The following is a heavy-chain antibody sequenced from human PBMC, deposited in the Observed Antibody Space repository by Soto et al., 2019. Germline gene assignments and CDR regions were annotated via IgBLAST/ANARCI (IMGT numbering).Heavy chain of an antibody. Sequence: EVQLVESGGGLVQPGKSLRLSCAASGFTFDDYAMHWVRQVPGKGLEWVSALSWNSGTIDYADSVKGRFTISRDNAKNSLHLQMNRLKPEETAFYSCAKAESSGWYYSLDYWGQGTLVTVSS. CDR1: GFTFDDYA. CDR2: LSWNSGTI. V-gene: IGHV3-9*01. J-gene: IGHJ4*02. CDR3: AKAESSGWYYSLDY. D-gene: IGHD1-26*01.